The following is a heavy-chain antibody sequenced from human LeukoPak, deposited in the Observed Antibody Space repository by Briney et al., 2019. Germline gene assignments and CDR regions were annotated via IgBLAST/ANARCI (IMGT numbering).Heavy chain of an antibody. CDR1: GFTFSSYA. Sequence: PGGSLRLSCAVSGFTFSSYAMSWVRQAPGKGLEWVSAISGSGSSTYYADSVKGRFTISRDNSKNTLYLQMNSLRVEDTALYYCAKRDGYNSNPLKDWGQGTLVTVSS. CDR2: ISGSGSST. CDR3: AKRDGYNSNPLKD. V-gene: IGHV3-23*01. D-gene: IGHD5-24*01. J-gene: IGHJ4*02.